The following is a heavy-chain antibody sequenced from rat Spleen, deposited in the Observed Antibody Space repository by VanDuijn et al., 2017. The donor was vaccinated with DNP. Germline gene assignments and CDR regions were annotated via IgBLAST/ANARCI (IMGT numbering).Heavy chain of an antibody. Sequence: EVQLVETGGGLVQPGGSLKLSCAASGFTFSNYYMAWVRQAPKKSLEWVATISTNGGTTYYRDSVKGRFTISRDNAKSTLYLQMDSLRSEDTATYYCTRIGDLHNGGDGDALDAWGQGTSVTVSS. J-gene: IGHJ4*01. CDR2: ISTNGGTT. D-gene: IGHD1-1*01. CDR3: TRIGDLHNGGDGDALDA. V-gene: IGHV5-25*01. CDR1: GFTFSNYY.